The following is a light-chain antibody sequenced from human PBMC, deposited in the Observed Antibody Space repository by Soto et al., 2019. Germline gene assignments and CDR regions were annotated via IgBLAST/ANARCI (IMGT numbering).Light chain of an antibody. Sequence: QSVLTQPSSASGTPGQRVTVSCSGSSSNIVSNYVYCYQQLPGTAPKLLISTNNQRPSGVPDRFSGSKSGTSVSLAISGLRSEDEADYYCAAWDDSLRGWGFGGGTKVTVL. CDR2: TNN. J-gene: IGLJ3*02. V-gene: IGLV1-47*02. CDR3: AAWDDSLRGWG. CDR1: SSNIVSNY.